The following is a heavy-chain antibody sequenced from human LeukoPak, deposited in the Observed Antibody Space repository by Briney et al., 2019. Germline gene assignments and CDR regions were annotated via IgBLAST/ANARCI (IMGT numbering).Heavy chain of an antibody. Sequence: GASLRLSCAASGFTFSSYAMSWVRQAPGKGLEWVSAISGSGGSTYYADSVKGRFTTSRDNSKNTLYLQMNSLKAEETAVYYCAKHPGSASYMLDYWGQGTLVTVSS. CDR1: GFTFSSYA. CDR3: AKHPGSASYMLDY. V-gene: IGHV3-23*01. CDR2: ISGSGGST. D-gene: IGHD3-10*01. J-gene: IGHJ4*02.